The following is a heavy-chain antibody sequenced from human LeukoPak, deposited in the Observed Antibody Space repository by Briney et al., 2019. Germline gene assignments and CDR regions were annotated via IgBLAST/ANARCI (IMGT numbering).Heavy chain of an antibody. J-gene: IGHJ6*03. CDR2: ISAYNGNT. Sequence: GASVKVSCKASGYTFTSYGISWVRQAPGQGLEWMGWISAYNGNTNYAQKLQGRVTMTTDTSTSTAYMELRSLRPDDTAVYYCARDCSSTSCGRYMDVWGKGTTVTVSS. CDR1: GYTFTSYG. D-gene: IGHD2-2*01. V-gene: IGHV1-18*01. CDR3: ARDCSSTSCGRYMDV.